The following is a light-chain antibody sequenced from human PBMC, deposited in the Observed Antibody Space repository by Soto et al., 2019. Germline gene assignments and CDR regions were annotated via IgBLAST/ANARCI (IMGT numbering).Light chain of an antibody. Sequence: EIVLTQSPGTLSLSPGERATLSCRASQSVSSSYLAWYQQKPGRAPRLLIYVASRRATGIPDRFSGSGSGTDFTLTISRLEAEDFALYYCQQYGSSPWTFGQGTRVEI. J-gene: IGKJ1*01. CDR3: QQYGSSPWT. V-gene: IGKV3-20*01. CDR2: VAS. CDR1: QSVSSSY.